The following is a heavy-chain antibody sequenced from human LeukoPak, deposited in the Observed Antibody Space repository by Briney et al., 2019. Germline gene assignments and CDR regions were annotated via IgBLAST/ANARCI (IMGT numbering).Heavy chain of an antibody. CDR1: GYTFTGYY. J-gene: IGHJ4*02. Sequence: ASVKVSCKASGYTFTGYYMHWVRQAPGQGLEWMGWINPNSGGTNYAQKFRGRVTMTRDTSISTAYMELSRLRSDDTAVYYCARDLGDIVVENLDYWGQGTLVTVSS. CDR2: INPNSGGT. V-gene: IGHV1-2*02. D-gene: IGHD2-15*01. CDR3: ARDLGDIVVENLDY.